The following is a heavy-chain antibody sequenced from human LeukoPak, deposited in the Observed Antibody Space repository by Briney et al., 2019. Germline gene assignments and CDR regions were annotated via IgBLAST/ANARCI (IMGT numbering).Heavy chain of an antibody. D-gene: IGHD3-3*01. J-gene: IGHJ4*02. V-gene: IGHV4-34*01. CDR2: INHSGST. CDR1: GGSFSGYY. Sequence: SETLSLTCAVYGGSFSGYYWSWIRQPPGKGLEWIGEINHSGSTNYNPSLKSRVTISVDTSKNQFSLKLSSVTAADTAVYYCARGVTYYDFWSGYCYFDYWGQGTLVTVSS. CDR3: ARGVTYYDFWSGYCYFDY.